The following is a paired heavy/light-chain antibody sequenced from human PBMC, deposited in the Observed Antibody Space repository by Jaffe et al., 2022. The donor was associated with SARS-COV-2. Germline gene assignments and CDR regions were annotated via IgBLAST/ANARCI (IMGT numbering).Light chain of an antibody. Sequence: ETTLTQSPAFMSATPGDKVNISCKASQDIDDDMNWYQQKPGEATIFIIQEATTLVPGIPPRFSGSGYGTDFTLTINNIESEDAAYYFCLQHDSFPLTFGGGTKVEIK. J-gene: IGKJ4*01. CDR2: EAT. CDR3: LQHDSFPLT. V-gene: IGKV5-2*01. CDR1: QDIDDD.
Heavy chain of an antibody. D-gene: IGHD6-19*01. J-gene: IGHJ4*02. CDR1: GGSISSASHY. Sequence: QVQLQESGPGLVKASQTLSLTCTVSGGSISSASHYWTWIRQPAGGGLECIGRIYTSGNTNYNPSLKSRVTISADTSKNQFSLRLSSVTAADTAVYYCARGIYRGGSYGLDYWGQGTLVTVSS. CDR2: IYTSGNT. V-gene: IGHV4-61*02. CDR3: ARGIYRGGSYGLDY.